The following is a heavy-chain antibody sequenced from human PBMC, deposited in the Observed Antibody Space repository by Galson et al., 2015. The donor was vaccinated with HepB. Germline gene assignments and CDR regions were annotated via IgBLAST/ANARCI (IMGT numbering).Heavy chain of an antibody. J-gene: IGHJ3*02. Sequence: SLRLSCAASGFTFSSYGMHWVRQAPGKGLEWVAVTSYDGSNKYYADSVKGRFTISRDNSKNTLYLQMNSLRAEDTAVYYCAKAEAWELLGAFDIWGQGTMVTVSS. CDR3: AKAEAWELLGAFDI. CDR2: TSYDGSNK. D-gene: IGHD1-26*01. CDR1: GFTFSSYG. V-gene: IGHV3-30*18.